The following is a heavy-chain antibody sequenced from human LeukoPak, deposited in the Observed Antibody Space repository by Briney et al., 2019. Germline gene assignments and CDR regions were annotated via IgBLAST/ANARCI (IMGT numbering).Heavy chain of an antibody. CDR1: GFIFSSCW. Sequence: PGGSLRLSCAASGFIFSSCWMSWVRQAPGKGLEWVANIKQDGSEKYLVGSLRGRFTISRDNDRRLLYLQMNSLRVEDTAVYYCARVGPPYYYYYMDVWGQGTTVTVSS. CDR3: ARVGPPYYYYYMDV. J-gene: IGHJ6*03. V-gene: IGHV3-7*01. CDR2: IKQDGSEK.